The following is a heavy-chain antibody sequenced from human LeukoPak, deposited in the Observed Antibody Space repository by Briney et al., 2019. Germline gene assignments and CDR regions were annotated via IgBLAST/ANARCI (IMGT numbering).Heavy chain of an antibody. CDR3: ATNRVTSWFYFDY. Sequence: ASVKVSCKVSGYTLTELSMHWVRQAPGKGLEWMGRFDPEDGKTIYAQKFQGRVTIIDDTSTDTVYMELSSLRSEDTAVYYCATNRVTSWFYFDYWGQGTLVTVSS. CDR2: FDPEDGKT. J-gene: IGHJ4*02. V-gene: IGHV1-24*01. CDR1: GYTLTELS. D-gene: IGHD2-2*01.